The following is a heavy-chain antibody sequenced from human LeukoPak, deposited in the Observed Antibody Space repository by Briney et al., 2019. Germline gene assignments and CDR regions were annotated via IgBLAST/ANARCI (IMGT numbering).Heavy chain of an antibody. J-gene: IGHJ4*02. CDR2: ISYDASNK. CDR1: GFTFSSYA. D-gene: IGHD4-23*01. Sequence: GGSLRLSCAASGFTFSSYAMHWARQAPGKGLEWVAVISYDASNKYHTDSVKGRFTISRDNSKNMLYLQMDSLRVEDTAVYHCAREEYGGVYFDYWGQGTLVTVSS. V-gene: IGHV3-30-3*01. CDR3: AREEYGGVYFDY.